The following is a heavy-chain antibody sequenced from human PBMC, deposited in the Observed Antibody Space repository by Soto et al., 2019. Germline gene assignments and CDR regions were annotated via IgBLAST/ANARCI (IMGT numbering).Heavy chain of an antibody. V-gene: IGHV1-69*01. CDR3: ARAQGYYYGSGRGWYFDL. CDR1: GGTFSSYA. Sequence: QVQLVQSGAEVKKPGSSVKVSCKASGGTFSSYAISWVRQAPGQGLEWMGGIIPIFGTANYAQKFQGRVTITADESTSTAYMELSSLRSEDTAVYYCARAQGYYYGSGRGWYFDLWGRGTLVTVSS. CDR2: IIPIFGTA. J-gene: IGHJ2*01. D-gene: IGHD3-10*01.